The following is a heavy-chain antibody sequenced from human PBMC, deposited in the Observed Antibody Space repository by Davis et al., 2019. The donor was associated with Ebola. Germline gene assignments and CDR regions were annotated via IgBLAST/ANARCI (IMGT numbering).Heavy chain of an antibody. CDR3: ARDDGGKA. V-gene: IGHV3-21*01. D-gene: IGHD4-23*01. CDR1: GGSFSGYY. J-gene: IGHJ5*02. Sequence: GGSLRLSCAVYGGSFSGYYWSWIRQPPGKGLEWVSSISSSSSYIYYADSVKGRFTISRDNAKNSLYLQMNSLRAEDTAVYYCARDDGGKAWGQGTLVTVSS. CDR2: ISSSSSYI.